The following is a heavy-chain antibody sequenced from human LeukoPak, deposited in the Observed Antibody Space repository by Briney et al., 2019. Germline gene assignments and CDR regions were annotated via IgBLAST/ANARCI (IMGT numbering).Heavy chain of an antibody. CDR3: ARDHLVGANDAFDI. D-gene: IGHD1-26*01. CDR2: INPNSGGT. Sequence: ASVKVSCKASGYTFTGYYMHWVRQAPGQGLEWMGWINPNSGGTNYAQKFQGRVTMTRDTSISTAYMELSRLRSDDTAVYYCARDHLVGANDAFDIWGQGTMVTVS. CDR1: GYTFTGYY. V-gene: IGHV1-2*02. J-gene: IGHJ3*02.